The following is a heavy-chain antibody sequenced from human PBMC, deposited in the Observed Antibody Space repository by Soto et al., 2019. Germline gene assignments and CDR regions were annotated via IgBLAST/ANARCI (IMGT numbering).Heavy chain of an antibody. D-gene: IGHD2-8*01. J-gene: IGHJ5*02. V-gene: IGHV4-31*03. CDR2: IYYSGST. CDR1: GGSISSGGYC. CDR3: ARGVAPMVYAIRGAWFDP. Sequence: PAETLSLTCTVSGGSISSGGYCWICMRQRPGKGLEWIGYIYYSGSTYYNPSLKSRVTISVDTSKNQFSLKLSSVTAADTAVYYCARGVAPMVYAIRGAWFDPWGQGTLVTVSS.